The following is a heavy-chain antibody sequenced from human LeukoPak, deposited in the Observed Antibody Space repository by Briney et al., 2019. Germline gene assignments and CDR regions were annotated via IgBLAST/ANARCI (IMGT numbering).Heavy chain of an antibody. CDR3: ARATRARGNLHIDY. V-gene: IGHV3-30*04. D-gene: IGHD4-23*01. CDR2: ISYDGSNK. CDR1: GFTFSSYA. Sequence: GGSLRLSCAASGFTFSSYAMHWVRQAPGKGLEWVAVISYDGSNKYYTDSVKGRFTISRDNSKNTLYLQMNSLRAEDTAVYYCARATRARGNLHIDYWGQGTLVTVSS. J-gene: IGHJ4*02.